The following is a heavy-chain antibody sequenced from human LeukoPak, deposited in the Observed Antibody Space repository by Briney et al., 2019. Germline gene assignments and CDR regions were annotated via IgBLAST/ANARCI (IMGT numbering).Heavy chain of an antibody. Sequence: SETLSLTCAVYGGSFSGYYWSWIRQPPEKGLEWIGEINHSGSTNCNPSLKSRVTISVDTSKNQFSLKLSSVTAADTAVYYCARDWVGRGVVAAGYNWFDPWGQGTLVTVSS. J-gene: IGHJ5*02. V-gene: IGHV4-34*01. CDR2: INHSGST. D-gene: IGHD2-15*01. CDR1: GGSFSGYY. CDR3: ARDWVGRGVVAAGYNWFDP.